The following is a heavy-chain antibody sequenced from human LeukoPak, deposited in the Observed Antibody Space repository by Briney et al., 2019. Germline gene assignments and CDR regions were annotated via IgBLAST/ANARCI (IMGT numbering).Heavy chain of an antibody. CDR2: ISSSSSYI. CDR1: GFTFNSYS. D-gene: IGHD6-19*01. Sequence: PGGSLRLSCAASGFTFNSYSMNWVRQAPGKGLEWVSSISSSSSYIYYADSVKGRFTISRDNAKNSLYLQMNSLRAEDTAVYYCARSYSSGWWGFFDYWGQGTLVTVSS. CDR3: ARSYSSGWWGFFDY. J-gene: IGHJ4*02. V-gene: IGHV3-21*01.